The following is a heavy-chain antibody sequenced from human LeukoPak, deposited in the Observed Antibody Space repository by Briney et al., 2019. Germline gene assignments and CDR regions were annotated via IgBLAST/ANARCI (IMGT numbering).Heavy chain of an antibody. V-gene: IGHV3-23*01. CDR3: ARRSSGWFDY. D-gene: IGHD6-19*01. CDR1: GLAFSTDA. J-gene: IGHJ4*02. CDR2: ISGSGDNT. Sequence: GGSLRLSCAASGLAFSTDAMSWVGQAPGKGLEWVSIISGSGDNTYYAESVKGRVTISRDNSKNTLYLQMNSLRAEDTAVYYCARRSSGWFDYWGQGTLVTVSS.